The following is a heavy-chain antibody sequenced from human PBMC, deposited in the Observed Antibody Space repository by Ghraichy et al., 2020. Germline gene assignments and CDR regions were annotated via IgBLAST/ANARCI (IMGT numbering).Heavy chain of an antibody. J-gene: IGHJ4*02. CDR1: GGSFSGYY. Sequence: SETLSLTCAVYGGSFSGYYWSWIRQPPGKGLEWIGEINHSGSTNYNPSLKSRVTISVDTSKNQFSLKLSSVTAADTAVYYCARLGRHSSGYYNFDYWGQGTLVTVSS. V-gene: IGHV4-34*01. CDR2: INHSGST. D-gene: IGHD3-22*01. CDR3: ARLGRHSSGYYNFDY.